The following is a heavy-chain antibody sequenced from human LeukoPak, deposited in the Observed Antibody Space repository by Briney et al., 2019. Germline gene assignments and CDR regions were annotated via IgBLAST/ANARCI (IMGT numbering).Heavy chain of an antibody. CDR1: GYTFTGYY. D-gene: IGHD3-10*01. J-gene: IGHJ4*02. Sequence: ASVKVSCKASGYTFTGYYMHWVRQAPGQGLEWMGWTNPNSGDTNYAQNFQGRVTMTRDTSINTAYMELSRLRSDDTAVYYCARDSSWFGGSDYWGQGTLVTVSS. CDR3: ARDSSWFGGSDY. V-gene: IGHV1-2*02. CDR2: TNPNSGDT.